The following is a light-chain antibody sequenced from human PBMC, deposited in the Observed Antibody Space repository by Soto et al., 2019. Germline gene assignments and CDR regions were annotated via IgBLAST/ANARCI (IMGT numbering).Light chain of an antibody. Sequence: EIVMTQSPATLSVSPGERATLSCRASQSVSSNLAWYQQKPGQAPRLLIYGASTRATGITARFSGSGSGTDFTLTISSLQSEEFAVYYCQQYNNWPPWTFGQGTKVEIK. V-gene: IGKV3-15*01. CDR2: GAS. CDR1: QSVSSN. CDR3: QQYNNWPPWT. J-gene: IGKJ1*01.